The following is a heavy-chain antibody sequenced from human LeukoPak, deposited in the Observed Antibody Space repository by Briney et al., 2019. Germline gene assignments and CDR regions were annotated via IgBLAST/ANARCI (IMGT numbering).Heavy chain of an antibody. D-gene: IGHD3-3*01. V-gene: IGHV1-8*02. CDR1: GYTFTSYD. J-gene: IGHJ4*02. Sequence: ASVKVSCKASGYTFTSYDIHWVRQATGQGLDWMGWMNPNSGNTGYAQKFQGRVTMTKNTSISTASMELSSLRSEDTAVYFCARGLRDFWSGYSTDYWGQGTLVTVSS. CDR2: MNPNSGNT. CDR3: ARGLRDFWSGYSTDY.